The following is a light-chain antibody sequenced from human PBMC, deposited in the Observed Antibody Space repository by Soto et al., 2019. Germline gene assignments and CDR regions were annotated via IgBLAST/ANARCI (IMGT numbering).Light chain of an antibody. Sequence: DIQMTQSPSSLSASVGDRVTITCRASQSISSYLNWYQQKPGKAPKLLIYDVSSLQSGVPSRFSGSGSGTDFTLTISSLETEDFATYYCQQRYSTPFTFGPGTKVDIK. CDR1: QSISSY. V-gene: IGKV1-39*01. J-gene: IGKJ3*01. CDR3: QQRYSTPFT. CDR2: DVS.